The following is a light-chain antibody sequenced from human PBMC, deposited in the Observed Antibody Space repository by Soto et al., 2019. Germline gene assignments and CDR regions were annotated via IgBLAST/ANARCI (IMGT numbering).Light chain of an antibody. J-gene: IGKJ5*01. CDR3: QQYNNWPPT. CDR1: QGIRTD. CDR2: AAS. Sequence: DIQMTQSPSSLSASVGDRVTITCRASQGIRTDLNWYQQKPGKAPKLLIYAASSLQSGVPSRFSGSGSETDFTLTISSLQSEDLAVYYCQQYNNWPPTFGRGTRLEIK. V-gene: IGKV1-17*01.